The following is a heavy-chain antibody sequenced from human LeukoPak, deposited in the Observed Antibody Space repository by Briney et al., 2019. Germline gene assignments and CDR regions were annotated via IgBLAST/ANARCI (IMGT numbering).Heavy chain of an antibody. V-gene: IGHV1-69*13. J-gene: IGHJ3*02. Sequence: ASVKVSCKASGGTFSSYAISWVRQAPGQGLEWMGGIIPIFGTANYAQKFQGRVTITADESTSTAYMELSSLRSEDTAVYYCASLDIVVVPAADAFDIWGQGTMVTVSS. D-gene: IGHD2-2*01. CDR1: GGTFSSYA. CDR3: ASLDIVVVPAADAFDI. CDR2: IIPIFGTA.